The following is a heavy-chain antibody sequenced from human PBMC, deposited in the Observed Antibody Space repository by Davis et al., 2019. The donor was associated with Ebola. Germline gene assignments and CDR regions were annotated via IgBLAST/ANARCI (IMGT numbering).Heavy chain of an antibody. V-gene: IGHV7-4-1*02. CDR1: GYSFDTYA. J-gene: IGHJ4*02. CDR3: ARHSYGYGVGY. CDR2: INTNTGNP. Sequence: AASVKVSCKASGYSFDTYAIHWVRQAPGQGLEWMGWINTNTGNPTYAQGFTGRFVFSLDTSVSTAYLQISSLKAEDTAVYYCARHSYGYGVGYWGQGTLVTVSS. D-gene: IGHD5-18*01.